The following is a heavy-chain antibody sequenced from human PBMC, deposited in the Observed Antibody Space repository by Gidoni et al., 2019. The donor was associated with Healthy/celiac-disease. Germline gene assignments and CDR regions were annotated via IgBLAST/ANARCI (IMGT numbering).Heavy chain of an antibody. CDR3: ARGLGYCSGGSCYSSYYYYYMDV. J-gene: IGHJ6*03. D-gene: IGHD2-15*01. CDR1: GGSFSGYY. Sequence: QVQLQQWGAGLLKPSETLSLTCAVYGGSFSGYYWSWIRQPPGKGLEWIGEINHSGSTNYNPSLKSRVTISVDMSKNQFSLKLSSVTAADTAVYYCARGLGYCSGGSCYSSYYYYYMDVWGKGTTVTVSS. V-gene: IGHV4-34*01. CDR2: INHSGST.